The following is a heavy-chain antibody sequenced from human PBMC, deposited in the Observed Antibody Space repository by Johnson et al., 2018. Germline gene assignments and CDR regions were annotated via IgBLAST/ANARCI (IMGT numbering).Heavy chain of an antibody. CDR1: GYTFIRYY. CDR3: ARAEAYSSSWYVLDP. CDR2: INPSGGST. D-gene: IGHD6-13*01. Sequence: VQLVESGAEVKKXGASVKVXCKASGYTFIRYYMHWVRQAPGQGLEWMGIINPSGGSTSYAQTFPGRVTMTRDPSTSTVYMELSSLRSEDTAVYYCARAEAYSSSWYVLDPWGQGTLVTVSS. V-gene: IGHV1-46*01. J-gene: IGHJ5*02.